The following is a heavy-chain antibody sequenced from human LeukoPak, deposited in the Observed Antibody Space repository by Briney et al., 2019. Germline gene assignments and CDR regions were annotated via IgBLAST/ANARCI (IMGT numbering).Heavy chain of an antibody. CDR3: ARDPNSAL. CDR2: IYTGGTT. D-gene: IGHD4-23*01. Sequence: SETLSLTCIVSGGSINNYYWSWIRQPAGKGLEWIGRIYTGGTTNYNPSLKSRVTISVDTSKNQFSLRLSSVTAADTAVYYCARDPNSALWGQGTLATVSS. CDR1: GGSINNYY. V-gene: IGHV4-4*07. J-gene: IGHJ4*02.